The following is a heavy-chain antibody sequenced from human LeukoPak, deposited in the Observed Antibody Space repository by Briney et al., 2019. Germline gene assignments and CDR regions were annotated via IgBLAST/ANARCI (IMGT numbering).Heavy chain of an antibody. CDR1: GFTFSNYA. CDR3: AGIWGLSSSWPWGSEY. CDR2: ISGSGDTT. D-gene: IGHD6-6*01. V-gene: IGHV3-23*01. Sequence: GGSLRLSCAASGFTFSNYAMSWVRQAPGKGLEWVSAISGSGDTTYYADSVKGRFTISRDPSKNTVYLEMSSLRAEDTAVYYCAGIWGLSSSWPWGSEYWGQGTLVTVSS. J-gene: IGHJ4*02.